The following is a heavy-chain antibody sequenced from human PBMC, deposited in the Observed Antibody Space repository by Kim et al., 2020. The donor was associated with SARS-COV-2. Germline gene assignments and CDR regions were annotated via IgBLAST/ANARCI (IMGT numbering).Heavy chain of an antibody. V-gene: IGHV4-31*03. Sequence: SETLSLTCTVSGGSISSGGYYWSWIRQHPGKGLEWIGYIYYSGSTYYNPSLKSRVTISVDTSKNQYSLKLSSVTAADTAVYYCARETYTVTTLGYYYFYGMDGGGQGITVTVSS. CDR3: ARETYTVTTLGYYYFYGMDG. CDR2: IYYSGST. CDR1: GGSISSGGYY. D-gene: IGHD4-17*01. J-gene: IGHJ6*02.